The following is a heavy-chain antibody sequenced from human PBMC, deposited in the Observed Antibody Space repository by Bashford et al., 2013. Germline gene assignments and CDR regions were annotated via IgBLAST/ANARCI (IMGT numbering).Heavy chain of an antibody. J-gene: IGHJ4*02. CDR3: AHRRTGVVAATSYYFDY. D-gene: IGHD2-15*01. CDR2: IDWDDDK. Sequence: SGPTLVKPTQTLTLTCTFSGFSLSTSGMRVSWIRQPPGKALEWLARIDWDDDKFYSTSLQTRLTISKVTSKNQVVLTMTNMDPVDTATYYCAHRRTGVVAATSYYFDYWGQGTLVTVSS. V-gene: IGHV2-70*12. CDR1: GFSLSTSGMR.